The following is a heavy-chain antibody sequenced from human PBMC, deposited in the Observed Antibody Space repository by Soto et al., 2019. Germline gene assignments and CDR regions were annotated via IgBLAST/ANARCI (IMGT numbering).Heavy chain of an antibody. J-gene: IGHJ4*02. CDR2: IYYSGST. V-gene: IGHV4-39*01. D-gene: IGHD2-2*01. CDR1: GGSISSSSYY. CDR3: ARRVIPAAILDY. Sequence: SETLSLTCTVSGGSISSSSYYWCWIRHPPGKGLEWIGSIYYSGSTYYNPSLKSRVTISVDTSKNQFSLKLTSVTAADTAVYYCARRVIPAAILDYWGQGTLVTVSS.